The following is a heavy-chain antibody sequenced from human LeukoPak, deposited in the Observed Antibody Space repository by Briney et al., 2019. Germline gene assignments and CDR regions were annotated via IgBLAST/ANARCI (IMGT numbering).Heavy chain of an antibody. J-gene: IGHJ4*02. CDR3: TTDISIELELPIDY. D-gene: IGHD1-7*01. CDR2: IKSKTDGGTT. CDR1: GFTFSNAW. V-gene: IGHV3-15*01. Sequence: PGGSLRLSXAASGFTFSNAWMSWVRQAPGKGLEWVGRIKSKTDGGTTDYAAPVKGRFTISRDDSKNTLYLQMNSLKTEDTAVYYCTTDISIELELPIDYWGQGTLVTVSS.